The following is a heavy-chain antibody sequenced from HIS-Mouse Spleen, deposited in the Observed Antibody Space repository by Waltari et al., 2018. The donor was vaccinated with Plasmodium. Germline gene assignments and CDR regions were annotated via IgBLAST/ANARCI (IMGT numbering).Heavy chain of an antibody. CDR1: GSTFTGSY. Sequence: QVQLVQSGADVKKPGASVKVSCKASGSTFTGSYMHWVRQAPGEGLEWMGWINPNSGGTNYAQKFQGRVTMTRDTSISTAYMELSRLRSDDTAVYYCARVLGYKAAAGTFVEYFQHWGQGTLVTVSS. D-gene: IGHD6-13*01. CDR3: ARVLGYKAAAGTFVEYFQH. J-gene: IGHJ1*01. CDR2: INPNSGGT. V-gene: IGHV1-2*02.